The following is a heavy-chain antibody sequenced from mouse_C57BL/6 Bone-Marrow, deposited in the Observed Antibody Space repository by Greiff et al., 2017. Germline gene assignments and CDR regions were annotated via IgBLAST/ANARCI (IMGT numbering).Heavy chain of an antibody. Sequence: VQLQESGAELVKPGASVKISCKASGYAFSSYWMNWVKQRPGKGLEWIGQIYPGDGDTNYNGKFKGKATLTADKSSSTAYMQLSSLTSEDSAVYFCAIEDLLLRWGAMDYWGQGTSVTVSS. CDR3: AIEDLLLRWGAMDY. D-gene: IGHD1-1*01. CDR2: IYPGDGDT. J-gene: IGHJ4*01. V-gene: IGHV1-80*01. CDR1: GYAFSSYW.